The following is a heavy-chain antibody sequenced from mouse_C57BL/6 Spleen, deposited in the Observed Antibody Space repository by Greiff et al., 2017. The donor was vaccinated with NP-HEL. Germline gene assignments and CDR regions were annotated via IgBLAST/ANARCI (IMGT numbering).Heavy chain of an antibody. J-gene: IGHJ3*01. Sequence: EVKLMESGGGLVQPGGSMKLSCAASGFTFSDAWMDWVRQSPEKGLEWVAEIRNKANNNATYYAESVKGRFTISRDDSKSSVDLQMNSVRAEDSGIYYCTLCGSSYGFAYWGQGTLVTVSA. CDR1: GFTFSDAW. D-gene: IGHD1-1*01. CDR2: IRNKANNNAT. V-gene: IGHV6-6*01. CDR3: TLCGSSYGFAY.